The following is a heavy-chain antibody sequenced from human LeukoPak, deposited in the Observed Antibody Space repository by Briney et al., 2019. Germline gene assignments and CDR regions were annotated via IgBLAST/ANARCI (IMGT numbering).Heavy chain of an antibody. J-gene: IGHJ4*02. V-gene: IGHV3-23*01. CDR1: GFTFSTYA. CDR3: ANGGGIYQLPGID. D-gene: IGHD2-2*02. Sequence: GGSLRLSCAASGFTFSTYAMNWVRQAPGKGLEWVSAISGSGDSTYYADSVKGRFTISRDNSKNTLYLQMNSLRAEDTAVYYCANGGGIYQLPGIDWGQGTLVTVSS. CDR2: ISGSGDST.